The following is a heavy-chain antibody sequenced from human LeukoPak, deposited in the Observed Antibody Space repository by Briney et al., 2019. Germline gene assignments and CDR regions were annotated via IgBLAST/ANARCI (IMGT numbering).Heavy chain of an antibody. CDR1: GYTFTSYD. J-gene: IGHJ5*02. D-gene: IGHD6-13*01. CDR3: ARGVAAAGYNWFDP. CDR2: MSPNSGNT. Sequence: GASVKVSCKASGYTFTSYDINWVRQATGQGLEWMGWMSPNSGNTGYAQKFQGRVTMTRNTSIGTAYMELSSLRSEDTAVYYCARGVAAAGYNWFDPWGQGTLVTVSS. V-gene: IGHV1-8*01.